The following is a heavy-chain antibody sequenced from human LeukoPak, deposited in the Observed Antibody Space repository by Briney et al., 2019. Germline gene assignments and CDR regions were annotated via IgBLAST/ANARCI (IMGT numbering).Heavy chain of an antibody. V-gene: IGHV4-59*01. Sequence: SETLSLTWTVSGXSISSYYGTWARQPPGKGLEWMGFIYYSGNTNYNPSLKSRVTISVDTSKNQFSLKLSSVTAADTAVYYCARAGYNFATGYHFDYWGQGTLVTVSS. CDR3: ARAGYNFATGYHFDY. CDR2: IYYSGNT. J-gene: IGHJ4*02. D-gene: IGHD1-1*01. CDR1: GXSISSYY.